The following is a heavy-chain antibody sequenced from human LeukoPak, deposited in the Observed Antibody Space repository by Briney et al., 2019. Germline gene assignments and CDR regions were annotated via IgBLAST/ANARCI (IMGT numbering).Heavy chain of an antibody. CDR3: ARGLLRNAFDI. Sequence: SETLSLTRAVYGGSFGGYYWGWIRQPPGKGLEWIGSIYYSGSTYYNPSLRSRVTISVDTSKNQFSLKLSSVTAADTAVYYCARGLLRNAFDIWGQGTMVTVSS. D-gene: IGHD3-22*01. CDR1: GGSFGGYY. J-gene: IGHJ3*02. CDR2: IYYSGST. V-gene: IGHV4-34*01.